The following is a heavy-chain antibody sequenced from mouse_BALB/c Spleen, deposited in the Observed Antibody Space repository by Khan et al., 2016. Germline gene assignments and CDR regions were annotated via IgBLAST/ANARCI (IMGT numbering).Heavy chain of an antibody. Sequence: EVELVESGGGLVQPGGSLKLSCAASGFTFSSYGMSWVRQTPDKRLELVATINSNGGSTYYPDSVKGRFTISRDNAKNTLYLQMSSRKSEDTAMXCCAKDRTYWGQGTLVTVSA. CDR3: AKDRTY. CDR2: INSNGGST. V-gene: IGHV5-6-3*01. J-gene: IGHJ3*01. CDR1: GFTFSSYG.